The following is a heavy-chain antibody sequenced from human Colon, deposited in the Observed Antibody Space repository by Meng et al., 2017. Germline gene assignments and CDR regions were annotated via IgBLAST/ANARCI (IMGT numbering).Heavy chain of an antibody. CDR3: AKIHLGDSGLNY. Sequence: QVQLVQVGAEVEKPGASVKVSCRASGYTLTGNYMHWVRQAPAPGLEWMGRINPDRGDTNYEQKFQGRVTLTRDTSINTAYMELTGLRSDDTAVYYCAKIHLGDSGLNYWGQGTLVTVSS. CDR1: GYTLTGNY. CDR2: INPDRGDT. D-gene: IGHD6-19*01. J-gene: IGHJ4*02. V-gene: IGHV1-2*06.